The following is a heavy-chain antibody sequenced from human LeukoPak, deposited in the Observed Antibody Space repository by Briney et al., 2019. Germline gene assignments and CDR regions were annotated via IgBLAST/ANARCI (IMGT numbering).Heavy chain of an antibody. CDR2: INPDSGGT. CDR3: ARNYYTSGSPLYYYYYMDV. CDR1: GYTFTAYY. J-gene: IGHJ6*03. V-gene: IGHV1-2*02. D-gene: IGHD3-10*01. Sequence: ASLKVSCKTSGYTFTAYYLHWVRQAPGQRPEWMGWINPDSGGTNYAQRFQGRVTMTRDTSISTAFMELSSLRSDDTAVYYCARNYYTSGSPLYYYYYMDVWGKGTTVTVSS.